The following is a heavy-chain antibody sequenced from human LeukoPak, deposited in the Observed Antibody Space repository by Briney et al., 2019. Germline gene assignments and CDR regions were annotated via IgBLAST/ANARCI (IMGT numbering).Heavy chain of an antibody. J-gene: IGHJ4*02. CDR2: LSWDGITT. D-gene: IGHD1-1*01. CDR1: GFTFDDYT. Sequence: HTGGSLRLSCAASGFTFDDYTMHWVRQAPGKGLEWVSLLSWDGITTYYADSVRGRFTVSRDNSKNSLILQMNSLGTEDTAFYYCAKDRTKTTEGPFDNWGQGTLVTVSS. V-gene: IGHV3-43*01. CDR3: AKDRTKTTEGPFDN.